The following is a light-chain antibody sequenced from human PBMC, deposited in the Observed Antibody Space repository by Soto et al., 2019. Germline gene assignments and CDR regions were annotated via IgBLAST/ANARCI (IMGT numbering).Light chain of an antibody. CDR3: SSYTTSSSYV. V-gene: IGLV2-14*01. CDR1: SSDVGGYIY. Sequence: QSVLTQPRSVSGCPGQSITSSCIGTSSDVGGYIYVSWYQQHPGKAPKLMIYDVTSRPSGVSYRFSGSKSGNTASLTISGLQAEDEADYYCSSYTTSSSYVFGTGTKVTVL. CDR2: DVT. J-gene: IGLJ1*01.